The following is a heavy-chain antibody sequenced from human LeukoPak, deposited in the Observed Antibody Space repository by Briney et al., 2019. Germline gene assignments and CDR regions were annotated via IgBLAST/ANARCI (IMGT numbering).Heavy chain of an antibody. CDR3: ATGIKATQKTFDS. J-gene: IGHJ4*02. Sequence: GGSLRLSCAASEFTFSSYWMHWVRQAPGKGLMWVSRINTDGSSTTYADSVKGRFTISRDNAKNTVYLQMHSLRAEDTAVYYCATGIKATQKTFDSWGQGTLVTVSS. CDR2: INTDGSST. V-gene: IGHV3-74*01. CDR1: EFTFSSYW. D-gene: IGHD1-14*01.